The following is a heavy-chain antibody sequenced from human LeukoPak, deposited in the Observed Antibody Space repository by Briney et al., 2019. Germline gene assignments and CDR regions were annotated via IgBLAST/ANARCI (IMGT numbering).Heavy chain of an antibody. CDR2: ISSSGSTI. CDR1: RFTFSSYE. J-gene: IGHJ3*02. CDR3: ARLGYCSGGSCYAFDI. D-gene: IGHD2-15*01. Sequence: GGSLRLSCAASRFTFSSYEMNWLRQAAGKGLEGVSYISSSGSTIYYEDSVKGRFTISRDNAKNSLYLQMNSLRAEDTAVYYCARLGYCSGGSCYAFDIWGQGTMVTVSS. V-gene: IGHV3-48*03.